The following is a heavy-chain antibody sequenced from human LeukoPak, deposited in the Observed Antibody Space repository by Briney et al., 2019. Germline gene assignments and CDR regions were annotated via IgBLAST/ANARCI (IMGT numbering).Heavy chain of an antibody. J-gene: IGHJ4*02. CDR1: GGSISSGGYY. CDR2: IYYSGST. Sequence: PSETLSLTCTVSGGSISSGGYYWSWIRQPPGKGLEWIGYIYYSGSTYYNPSLQSRVTISKDTSENQFSLKLSSVAAADTALYFCARRMTTAGYFDYWGQGILVTVSS. CDR3: ARRMTTAGYFDY. D-gene: IGHD6-13*01. V-gene: IGHV4-31*03.